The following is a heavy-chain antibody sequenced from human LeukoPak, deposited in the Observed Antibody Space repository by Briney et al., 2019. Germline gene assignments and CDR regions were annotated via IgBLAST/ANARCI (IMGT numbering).Heavy chain of an antibody. CDR3: ARGGLYGDYFDY. J-gene: IGHJ4*02. CDR2: ISSSSSYI. Sequence: GGSLRLSCAASGFTFSSYSMNWVRQAPGKGLEWVSSISSSSSYIYYADSVKGRFTISRDNAKNSLYLQMNSLRAEDTAVYYCARGGLYGDYFDYWGQGTLVTVSS. CDR1: GFTFSSYS. V-gene: IGHV3-21*01. D-gene: IGHD4-17*01.